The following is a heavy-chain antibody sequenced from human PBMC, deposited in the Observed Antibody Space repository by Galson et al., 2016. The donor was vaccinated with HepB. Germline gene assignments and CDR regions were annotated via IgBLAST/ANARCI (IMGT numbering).Heavy chain of an antibody. D-gene: IGHD3-9*01. CDR3: VKDRESAGDYAKAPYYFDH. V-gene: IGHV3-64D*06. J-gene: IGHJ4*02. Sequence: SLRLSCAASGFIFSTYDMHWVRQAPGKGLKYVSVISSNGGSTYYADSVKGRFTISRDNSKNTLYLQMSSLRVEDTAVYYCVKDRESAGDYAKAPYYFDHWGQGTLVTVSS. CDR1: GFIFSTYD. CDR2: ISSNGGST.